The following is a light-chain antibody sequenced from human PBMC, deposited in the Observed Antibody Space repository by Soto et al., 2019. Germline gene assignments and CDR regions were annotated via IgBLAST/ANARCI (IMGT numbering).Light chain of an antibody. J-gene: IGLJ2*01. Sequence: QSVLTQPPSASGSPGQSVTISCTGTSSDIGGYNSVSWYQQHPGKAPKLMIYEVNKRPSGVPDRFSGSKSGNTASLTVSGLQAEDEADYLCSSSAGSNNFVVFGGGTKLTVL. CDR1: SSDIGGYNS. CDR2: EVN. V-gene: IGLV2-8*01. CDR3: SSSAGSNNFVV.